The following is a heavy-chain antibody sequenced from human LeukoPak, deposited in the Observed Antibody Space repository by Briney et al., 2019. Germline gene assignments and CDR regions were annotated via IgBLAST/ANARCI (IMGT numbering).Heavy chain of an antibody. Sequence: PGGSLRLSCAASGFTFSNAWMSWVRQAPGKGLEWVGRIKSKTDGGTTDYAAPVKGSFTISRDDTKNTLYLQMHSLKTEDTAVYYCTTDLTPPLATRDQFDYWGQGTLVTVSS. D-gene: IGHD5-12*01. CDR1: GFTFSNAW. CDR2: IKSKTDGGTT. V-gene: IGHV3-15*01. J-gene: IGHJ4*02. CDR3: TTDLTPPLATRDQFDY.